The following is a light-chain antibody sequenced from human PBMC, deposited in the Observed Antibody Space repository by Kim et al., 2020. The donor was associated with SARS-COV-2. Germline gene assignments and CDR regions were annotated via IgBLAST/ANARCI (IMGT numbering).Light chain of an antibody. V-gene: IGKV1-5*01. CDR1: QSVDNL. CDR2: DAS. CDR3: QQYDTKRT. J-gene: IGKJ1*01. Sequence: SASVGDIFTITCRASQSVDNLVAWYQQKSGKAPKLLIFDASTLESGVPSRFSGSGSGTEFTPTISRLDPDDFATYYCQQYDTKRTFGQGTKVDIK.